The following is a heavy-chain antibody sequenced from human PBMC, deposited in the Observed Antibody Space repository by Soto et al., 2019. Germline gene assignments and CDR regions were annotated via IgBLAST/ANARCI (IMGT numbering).Heavy chain of an antibody. CDR2: IYHSGST. CDR1: GGPISSGGYS. D-gene: IGHD5-12*01. V-gene: IGHV4-30-2*01. Sequence: QLKLQESGSGLVKPSQTLSLTCAVSGGPISSGGYSWSWIRQPPGKGLEWIGDIYHSGSTYYNLSLKRRVTISVDRSKHQFSLKLSSVTAADTAVYYCAAGGGLPRYYWGQGTLVTGSS. J-gene: IGHJ4*02. CDR3: AAGGGLPRYY.